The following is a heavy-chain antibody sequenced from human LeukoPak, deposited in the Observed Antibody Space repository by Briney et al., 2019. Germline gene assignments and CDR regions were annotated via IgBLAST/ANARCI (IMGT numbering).Heavy chain of an antibody. Sequence: GGSLRLSCAASGFTFSNHWMHWVRQAPGKGLVWVSRINSDMSSTNYADSVKGRFTISRDNAKNTLYLQMNSLRAEDTAVYYCARDGTTVTTNYFYAMDVWGQGTTVTVSS. CDR1: GFTFSNHW. CDR2: INSDMSST. D-gene: IGHD4-17*01. V-gene: IGHV3-74*01. J-gene: IGHJ6*02. CDR3: ARDGTTVTTNYFYAMDV.